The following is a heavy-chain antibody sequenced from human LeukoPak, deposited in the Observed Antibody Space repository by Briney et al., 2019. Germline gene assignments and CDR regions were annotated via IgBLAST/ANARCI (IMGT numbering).Heavy chain of an antibody. J-gene: IGHJ4*02. V-gene: IGHV4-39*07. CDR1: SGSISTSNYY. Sequence: NTSETLSLTCTISSGSISTSNYYWGWVRQPPGKALEWIGNIFYSGSTYYSPSLKSRVTISLDTSRNQFSLKLNSVTAADTAVYYCARVGSPHDYGDLFDYWGQGTLVTVSS. CDR3: ARVGSPHDYGDLFDY. CDR2: IFYSGST. D-gene: IGHD4-17*01.